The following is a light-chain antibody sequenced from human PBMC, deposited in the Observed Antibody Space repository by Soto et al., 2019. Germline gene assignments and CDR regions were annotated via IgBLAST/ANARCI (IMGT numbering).Light chain of an antibody. CDR1: QNIITN. CDR2: FAS. J-gene: IGKJ1*01. Sequence: EIVMTQSPGTLSVSPGERATLSCRASQNIITNLAWYQQKPGQAPRLLIFFASTRVTGIPARFSGSGSVTEFTLTISSLQSEDFAVYYCHQYYSWPRGTFGQGTKVEVK. CDR3: HQYYSWPRGT. V-gene: IGKV3-15*01.